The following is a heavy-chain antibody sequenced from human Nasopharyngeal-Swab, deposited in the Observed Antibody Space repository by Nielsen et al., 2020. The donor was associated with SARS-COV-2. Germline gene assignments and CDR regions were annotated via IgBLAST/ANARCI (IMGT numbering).Heavy chain of an antibody. CDR2: ITRSGNT. V-gene: IGHV4-34*01. J-gene: IGHJ6*03. Sequence: SETLSLTCSLNGVSFSGYHWGWIRQSQGKRLEWIGDITRSGNTNYNPALKSRVIMSGATSKDEFSLKLTSVTAADTAIYFCARVNNGGGIVPASYSFFMDVWGKGTSVAVSS. CDR1: GVSFSGYH. CDR3: ARVNNGGGIVPASYSFFMDV. D-gene: IGHD2-2*01.